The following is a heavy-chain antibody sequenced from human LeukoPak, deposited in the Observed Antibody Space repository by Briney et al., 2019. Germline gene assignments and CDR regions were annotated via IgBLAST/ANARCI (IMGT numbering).Heavy chain of an antibody. CDR1: GFTFSSYW. Sequence: GGSLRLSCAAPGFTFSSYWMSWVRQAPGKGLEWVANIKQDGSEKYYVDSVKGRFTISRDNAKNSLYLQMNSLRAEDTAVYYCACPAWLVGSGWFDPWGQGTLVTVSS. V-gene: IGHV3-7*01. CDR3: ACPAWLVGSGWFDP. CDR2: IKQDGSEK. D-gene: IGHD6-19*01. J-gene: IGHJ5*02.